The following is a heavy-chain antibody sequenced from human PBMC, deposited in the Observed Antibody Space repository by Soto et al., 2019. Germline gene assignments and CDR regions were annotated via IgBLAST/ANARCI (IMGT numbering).Heavy chain of an antibody. D-gene: IGHD6-19*01. CDR1: GFTFSSYW. CDR3: AKPRYSSGWAHPPSPTVFDY. V-gene: IGHV3-7*05. J-gene: IGHJ4*02. CDR2: INEGGSRK. Sequence: PGGSLRLSCAASGFTFSSYWMSWVRQAPGRGLEGVANINEGGSRKYYVDSVKGRFTISRDNAKNTLSLQMNSLRAEDTAVYYCAKPRYSSGWAHPPSPTVFDYWGQGTLVTVSS.